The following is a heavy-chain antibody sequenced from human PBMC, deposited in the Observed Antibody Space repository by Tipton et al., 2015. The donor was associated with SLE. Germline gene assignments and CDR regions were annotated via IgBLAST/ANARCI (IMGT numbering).Heavy chain of an antibody. CDR3: ARWGMTTIWAFDL. CDR1: GGSISNYY. V-gene: IGHV4-59*01. CDR2: IYYSGST. Sequence: TLSLTCTVSGGSISNYYWSWIRQPPGKGLEWIGYIYYSGSTSYNPSLKSRVTISVDTSKNQFSLKLTSMTAADTAVYYCARWGMTTIWAFDLWGLGTMVTVSS. D-gene: IGHD4-17*01. J-gene: IGHJ3*01.